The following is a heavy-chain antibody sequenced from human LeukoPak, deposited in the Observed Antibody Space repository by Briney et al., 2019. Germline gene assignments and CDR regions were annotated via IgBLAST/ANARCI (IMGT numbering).Heavy chain of an antibody. CDR1: GFTFSSYW. D-gene: IGHD3-3*01. CDR3: VRFYYDFWSGCSDY. Sequence: PGGSLRLSCAASGFTFSSYWMSWVRQAPGKGLEWVAKIKQDGSEKYYVDSVKGRFTISRDNAKNSLYLQMNSLRAEDTAVYYCVRFYYDFWSGCSDYWGQGTLVTVSS. CDR2: IKQDGSEK. J-gene: IGHJ4*02. V-gene: IGHV3-7*01.